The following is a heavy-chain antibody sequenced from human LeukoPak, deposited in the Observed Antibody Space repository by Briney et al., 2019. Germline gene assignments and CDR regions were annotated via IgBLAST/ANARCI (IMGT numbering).Heavy chain of an antibody. J-gene: IGHJ6*02. CDR3: ASLFYSSGYYYSYYYGMDV. CDR2: IYSGGST. V-gene: IGHV3-53*01. Sequence: GGSLRLSCTASGFTFSSYAMSWVRQAPGKGLEWVSVIYSGGSTYYADSVKGRFTISRDNSKNTLYLQMNSLRAEDTAVYYCASLFYSSGYYYSYYYGMDVWGQGTTVTVSS. D-gene: IGHD3-22*01. CDR1: GFTFSSYA.